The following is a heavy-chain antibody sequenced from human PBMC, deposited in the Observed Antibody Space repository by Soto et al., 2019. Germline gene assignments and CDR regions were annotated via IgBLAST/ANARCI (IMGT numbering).Heavy chain of an antibody. V-gene: IGHV3-11*06. CDR3: ARSGDNYNRLDY. CDR2: SSNSGTFS. Sequence: GGSLRLSCEGSGFTFSDCYISWIRQAPGKGLEWISYSSNSGTFSRYADSVKGRFSISRDNTKNLLYLQMNSLRAEDTAVYYCARSGDNYNRLDYWGQGTPVTVSS. D-gene: IGHD1-1*01. CDR1: GFTFSDCY. J-gene: IGHJ4*02.